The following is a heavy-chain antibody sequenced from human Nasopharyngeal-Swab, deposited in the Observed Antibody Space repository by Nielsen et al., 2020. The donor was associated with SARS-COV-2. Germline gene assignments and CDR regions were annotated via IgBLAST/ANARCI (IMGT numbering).Heavy chain of an antibody. V-gene: IGHV1-3*01. CDR3: ARAADKLRASVSPNYGMDV. CDR2: INAGNGNT. J-gene: IGHJ6*02. CDR1: GYTFTSYA. Sequence: ASVKVSCKASGYTFTSYAMHWVRQAPGQRLEWMGWINAGNGNTKYPQKFQGRVTITRDTSASTAYMELSSLRSEDTAVYYCARAADKLRASVSPNYGMDVWGQGTTVTVSS. D-gene: IGHD1-7*01.